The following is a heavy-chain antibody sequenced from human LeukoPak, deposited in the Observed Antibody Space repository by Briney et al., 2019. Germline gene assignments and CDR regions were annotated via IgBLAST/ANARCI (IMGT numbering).Heavy chain of an antibody. J-gene: IGHJ4*02. D-gene: IGHD6-19*01. CDR2: INDRGDYT. CDR1: GFTFSSHA. Sequence: PGGSLRLFCAASGFTFSSHAMSCVRQPLGKGLKGGSGINDRGDYTYYTDSVKGRFTISGDNSKNPVYLLRNSRRADDTAVYDCANCLDLAVGGIDYSGRATLVTVSS. V-gene: IGHV3-23*01. CDR3: ANCLDLAVGGIDY.